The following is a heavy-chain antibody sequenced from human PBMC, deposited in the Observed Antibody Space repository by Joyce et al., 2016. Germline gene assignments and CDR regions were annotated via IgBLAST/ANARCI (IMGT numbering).Heavy chain of an antibody. J-gene: IGHJ6*02. CDR1: GFTFSSYG. V-gene: IGHV3-30*03. D-gene: IGHD2-8*01. Sequence: QVQLVESGGGVVQPGRSLRLSRAASGFTFSSYGMHWVRQAPGKGLEWVAGVSNDGGIQFCADSVKGRFTISRDNSKNTLYLQMNSLRVEDTAVYYCARDSKWGYAMDVWGQGTTVTVS. CDR2: VSNDGGIQ. CDR3: ARDSKWGYAMDV.